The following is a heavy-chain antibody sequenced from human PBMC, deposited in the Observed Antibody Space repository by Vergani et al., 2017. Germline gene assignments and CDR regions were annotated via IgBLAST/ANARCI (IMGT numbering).Heavy chain of an antibody. V-gene: IGHV4-38-2*01. CDR1: GYSIGSGYY. CDR3: ARVDTQVPATSHFYYMDV. CDR2: IYHTGSA. D-gene: IGHD6-25*01. J-gene: IGHJ6*03. Sequence: QVRLEESGPGLVKPSETLSLTCSVSGYSIGSGYYWGWIRQPPGGGLEWIGNIYHTGSAYYNPSLKSRVTVSVDTSMNQVSLKLNSVTAADTAVYYCARVDTQVPATSHFYYMDVWGKGTTVVVSS.